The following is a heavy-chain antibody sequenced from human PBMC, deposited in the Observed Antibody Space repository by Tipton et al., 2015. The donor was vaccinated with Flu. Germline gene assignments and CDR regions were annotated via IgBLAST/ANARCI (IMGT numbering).Heavy chain of an antibody. CDR1: GGSISSYY. Sequence: TLSLTCTVSGGSISSYYWSWIRQPPGKGLEWIGYIYYSGSTNYNPSLKSRVTISVDTSKNQFSLKLSSVTAADTAVYYIVWGSYPLPYYFDYWGQGTLVTVSS. CDR3: VWGSYPLPYYFDY. CDR2: IYYSGST. J-gene: IGHJ4*02. D-gene: IGHD3-16*02. V-gene: IGHV4-59*08.